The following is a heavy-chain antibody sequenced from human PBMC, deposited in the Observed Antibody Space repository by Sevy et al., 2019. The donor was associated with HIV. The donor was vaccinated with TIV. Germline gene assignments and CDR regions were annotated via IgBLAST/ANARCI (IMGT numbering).Heavy chain of an antibody. D-gene: IGHD3-10*01. J-gene: IGHJ4*02. Sequence: GGSLRLSCAASGFTFSNAWMSWVRQAPGKGLEWVGRIKSKTDGGTTDYAAPVKGRFTISRDDSKNTLYLKMNSLKTEDTAIYYCTTDSKKRGLSAPLDYWGQGTLVTVSS. CDR2: IKSKTDGGTT. CDR1: GFTFSNAW. V-gene: IGHV3-15*01. CDR3: TTDSKKRGLSAPLDY.